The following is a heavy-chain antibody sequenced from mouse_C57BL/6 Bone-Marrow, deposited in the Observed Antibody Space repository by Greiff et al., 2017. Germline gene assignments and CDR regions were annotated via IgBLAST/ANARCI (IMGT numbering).Heavy chain of an antibody. CDR1: GYTFTSYW. D-gene: IGHD2-2*01. CDR2: IDPSDSYT. Sequence: QVQLQQPGAELVRPGTSVKLSCKASGYTFTSYWMHWVKQRPGQGLEWIGVIDPSDSYTNYNQKFKGKATLTVDTYSSTAYMQLSSLTSEDSAVYYCARGWLQYYFDYWGQGTTLTVSS. V-gene: IGHV1-59*01. J-gene: IGHJ2*01. CDR3: ARGWLQYYFDY.